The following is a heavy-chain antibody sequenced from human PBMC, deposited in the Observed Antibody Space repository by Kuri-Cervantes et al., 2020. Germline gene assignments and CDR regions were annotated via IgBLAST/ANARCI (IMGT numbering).Heavy chain of an antibody. CDR2: ISWNSGSI. CDR3: ARDPYYGDYVKTFDY. J-gene: IGHJ4*02. CDR1: GFTFDDYA. D-gene: IGHD4-17*01. Sequence: GGSLRLSCAASGFTFDDYAMHWVRQAPGKGLEWVSGISWNSGSIGYADSVKGRFTISRDNAKNSLYLQMNSLRAEDTAVYYCARDPYYGDYVKTFDYWGQGTLVPSPQ. V-gene: IGHV3-9*01.